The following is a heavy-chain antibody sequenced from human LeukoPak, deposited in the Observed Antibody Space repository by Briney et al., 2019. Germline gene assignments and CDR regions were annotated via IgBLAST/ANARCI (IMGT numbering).Heavy chain of an antibody. CDR1: PLTFSSYD. CDR2: ISSSSGTI. Sequence: GGSLRLSCAAPPLTFSSYDMNWVRQAPGKGLEWVSFISSSSGTIYYADSVRGRFTISRDNAKNSLYLQMNSVRVEDTAVYYCARDWALDSWGQGALATVSS. D-gene: IGHD1-1*01. J-gene: IGHJ4*02. CDR3: ARDWALDS. V-gene: IGHV3-48*01.